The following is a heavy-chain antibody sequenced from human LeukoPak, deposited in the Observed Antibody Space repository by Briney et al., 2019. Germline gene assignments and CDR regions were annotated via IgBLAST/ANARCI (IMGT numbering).Heavy chain of an antibody. CDR2: ISAYNGNT. V-gene: IGHV1-18*01. D-gene: IGHD2-2*02. CDR3: ARGRWMGYCSSTSCYSGLDP. CDR1: GYTFTSYG. J-gene: IGHJ5*02. Sequence: ASVKVSCKASGYTFTSYGISWVRQAPGQGLEWMGWISAYNGNTNYAQKLQGRVTMTTDTSTSTAYMELRSLRSDDTAVYYCARGRWMGYCSSTSCYSGLDPWGQGTLVTVSS.